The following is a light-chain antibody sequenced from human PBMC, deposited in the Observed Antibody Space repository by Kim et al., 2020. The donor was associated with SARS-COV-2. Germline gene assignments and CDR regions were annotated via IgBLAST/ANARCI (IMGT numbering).Light chain of an antibody. CDR3: QQSHGFPYT. CDR2: AVS. Sequence: SAAVGNRVTITCRASQSVSTSLSWYQQQPEKAPKLLFCAVSSLQSGVPSRISGSGSETDFTLTISNLPPEDFAVYYCQQSHGFPYTFGQGTKLEI. J-gene: IGKJ2*01. V-gene: IGKV1-39*01. CDR1: QSVSTS.